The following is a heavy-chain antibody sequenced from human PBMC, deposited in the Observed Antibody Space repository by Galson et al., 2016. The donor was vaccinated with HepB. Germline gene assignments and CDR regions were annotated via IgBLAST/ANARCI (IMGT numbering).Heavy chain of an antibody. D-gene: IGHD1-26*01. CDR1: GFIFSTYD. CDR3: AKDREVRIVGAHYFDY. Sequence: SLRLSCAASGFIFSTYDMHWVRQAPGKGLEWVALISYDVRNKHYADSVKGRFTISRDNSKNMLYLQMNSLGPEDTAVYYCAKDREVRIVGAHYFDYWGQGTLVGVSS. J-gene: IGHJ4*02. CDR2: ISYDVRNK. V-gene: IGHV3-30*18.